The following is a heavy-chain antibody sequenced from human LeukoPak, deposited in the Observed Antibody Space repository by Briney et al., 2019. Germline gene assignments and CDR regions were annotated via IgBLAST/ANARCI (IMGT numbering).Heavy chain of an antibody. CDR1: GGTFSSYA. J-gene: IGHJ4*02. CDR2: IIPIFGTA. V-gene: IGHV1-69*13. D-gene: IGHD5-24*01. Sequence: SVKVSCKASGGTFSSYAISWVRQPPEQGLEWMGGIIPIFGTANYAQKFQGRVTITADESTSTAYMELSSLRSEDTAVYYCARAGRDGYNGDYWGQGTLVTVSS. CDR3: ARAGRDGYNGDY.